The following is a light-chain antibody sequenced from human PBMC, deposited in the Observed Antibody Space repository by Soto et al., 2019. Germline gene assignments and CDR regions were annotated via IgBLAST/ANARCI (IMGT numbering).Light chain of an antibody. CDR2: GNS. V-gene: IGLV1-40*01. Sequence: QSVLTQPPLVSGAPGQRVTISCTGSNSNIGAGYDVHWYQQLPGTAPKLLIYGNSNRPSGVPDRFSGSKSGTSASLAITGLQAEDEADYYCQSYDSSLTVVFGGGTKLTVL. CDR3: QSYDSSLTVV. CDR1: NSNIGAGYD. J-gene: IGLJ2*01.